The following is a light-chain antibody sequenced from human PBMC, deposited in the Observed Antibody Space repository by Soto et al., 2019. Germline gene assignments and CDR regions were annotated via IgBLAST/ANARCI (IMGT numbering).Light chain of an antibody. CDR1: QSVSSN. J-gene: IGKJ5*01. CDR3: QQYNNWPPIT. Sequence: EIGMTQSTATLSVSPGEGVTLSCRASQSVSSNLAWYQQRPGQAPRLLIYGASTRATGIPARFSGSGSGTEFTLTISSLQSEDFAVYYCQQYNNWPPITFGQGTRLEIK. CDR2: GAS. V-gene: IGKV3-15*01.